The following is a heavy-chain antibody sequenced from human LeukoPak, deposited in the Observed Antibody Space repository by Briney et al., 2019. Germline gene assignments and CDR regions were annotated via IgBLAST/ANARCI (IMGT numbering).Heavy chain of an antibody. CDR2: INPNSGGS. J-gene: IGHJ3*02. CDR1: GYTFSSYY. V-gene: IGHV1-2*02. D-gene: IGHD7-27*01. Sequence: ASVKVSCKASGYTFSSYYMHWVRQAPGHGLEWMGWINPNSGGSNYAQKFQGRVTMTRDTSISTAYMELSRLRSDDTAVYYCARDGNWGSLRGAFDIWGQGTIVTVSS. CDR3: ARDGNWGSLRGAFDI.